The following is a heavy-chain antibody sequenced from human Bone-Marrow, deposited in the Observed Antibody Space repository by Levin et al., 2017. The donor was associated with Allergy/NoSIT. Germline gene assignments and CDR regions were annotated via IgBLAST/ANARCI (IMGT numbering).Heavy chain of an antibody. CDR1: GFTFSSYG. CDR3: AKGLACGGDCLGAFDI. Sequence: PGGSLRLSCAASGFTFSSYGMHWVRQAPGKGLEWVAVISYDGSNKYYADSVKGRFTISRDNSKNTLYLQMNSLRAEDTAVYYCAKGLACGGDCLGAFDIWGQGTMVTVSS. J-gene: IGHJ3*02. V-gene: IGHV3-30*18. D-gene: IGHD2-21*02. CDR2: ISYDGSNK.